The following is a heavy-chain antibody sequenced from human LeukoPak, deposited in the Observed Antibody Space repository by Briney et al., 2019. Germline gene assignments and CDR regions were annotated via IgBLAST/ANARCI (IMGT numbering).Heavy chain of an antibody. J-gene: IGHJ4*02. CDR3: ARAYCGGDCYSDGY. Sequence: GGSLSLYCAASGFTFSSYSMNWVRQAPGKGLEWVSYISSSSSTIYYADSVKGRFTISRDNAKNSLYLQMNSLRAEDTAVYYCARAYCGGDCYSDGYWGQGTLVTASS. V-gene: IGHV3-48*01. D-gene: IGHD2-21*02. CDR1: GFTFSSYS. CDR2: ISSSSSTI.